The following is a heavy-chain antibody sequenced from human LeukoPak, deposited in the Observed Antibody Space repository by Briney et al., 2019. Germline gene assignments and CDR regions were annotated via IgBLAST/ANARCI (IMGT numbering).Heavy chain of an antibody. J-gene: IGHJ4*02. D-gene: IGHD3-22*01. CDR2: ISNDGGGT. V-gene: IGHV3-23*01. CDR3: AKGSSGYFFDL. Sequence: GGSLRLSCAASGFIFNNYGLVWVRQAPGKGLEWVSVISNDGGGTTYADFVKGRFSVSRDNSKNTLLLQMNSLRAEDTALDNGAKGSSGYFFDLWGQGTLVTVSS. CDR1: GFIFNNYG.